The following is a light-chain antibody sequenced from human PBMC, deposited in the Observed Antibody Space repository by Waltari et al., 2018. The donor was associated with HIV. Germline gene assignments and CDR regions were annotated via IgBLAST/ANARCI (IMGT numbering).Light chain of an antibody. J-gene: IGLJ3*02. V-gene: IGLV2-23*02. CDR1: SSTVGGYNL. CDR2: EVS. CDR3: CSYAGSSTFGV. Sequence: QSALTQPASVSGSPGQSIPISCPGPSSTVGGYNLVSWYQQHPGKAPKLMIYEVSKRPSGVSNRFSGSKSGNTASLTISGLQAEDEADYYCCSYAGSSTFGVFGGGTKLTVL.